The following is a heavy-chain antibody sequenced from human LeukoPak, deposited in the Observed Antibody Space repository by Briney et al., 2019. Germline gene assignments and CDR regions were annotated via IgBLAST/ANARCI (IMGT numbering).Heavy chain of an antibody. Sequence: SETLSLTCIVSGGSISSYYWSWIRQPPGKGLEWIGYIYYSGSTNYNPSLKSRVTISVDTSKNQFSLKLSSVTAADTAVYYCARSITIFGVGPTFDPWGQGTLVTFSS. CDR3: ARSITIFGVGPTFDP. CDR1: GGSISSYY. CDR2: IYYSGST. J-gene: IGHJ5*02. V-gene: IGHV4-59*01. D-gene: IGHD3-3*01.